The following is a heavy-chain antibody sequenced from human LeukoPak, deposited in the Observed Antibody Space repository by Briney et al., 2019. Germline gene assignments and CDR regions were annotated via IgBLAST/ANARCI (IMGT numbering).Heavy chain of an antibody. D-gene: IGHD3-10*01. V-gene: IGHV5-51*01. Sequence: GESLKISCKGSGYSFTSCWIGWVRQMPGKGLEWMGIIYPGDSDTRYSPSFQGQVTISADKSISTAYLQWSSLKASDTAMYYCARHGHYGSGKNNWFDPWGQGTLVTVSS. CDR1: GYSFTSCW. CDR3: ARHGHYGSGKNNWFDP. CDR2: IYPGDSDT. J-gene: IGHJ5*02.